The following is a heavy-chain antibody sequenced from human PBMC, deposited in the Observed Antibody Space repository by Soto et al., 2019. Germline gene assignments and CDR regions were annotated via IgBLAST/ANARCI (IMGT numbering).Heavy chain of an antibody. V-gene: IGHV5-10-1*01. Sequence: ESLKISCKGSGYSFAGYWITWVRQKPGKGLEWMGRIDPSDSQTYYSPSFRGHVTISVTKSITTVFLQWSSLRASDTAMYYCARQIYDSDTGPNFQYYFDSWGQGTPVTVSS. J-gene: IGHJ4*02. CDR1: GYSFAGYW. D-gene: IGHD3-22*01. CDR2: IDPSDSQT. CDR3: ARQIYDSDTGPNFQYYFDS.